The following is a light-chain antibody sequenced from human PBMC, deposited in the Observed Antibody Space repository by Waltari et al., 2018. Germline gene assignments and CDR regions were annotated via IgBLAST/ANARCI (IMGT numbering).Light chain of an antibody. CDR1: NSDVGDFDF. CDR2: DVS. J-gene: IGLJ2*01. V-gene: IGLV2-14*03. CDR3: SSYTASRALEVL. Sequence: QSALTQPASVSGSPGQSITISCTGTNSDVGDFDFVSWYQQHPGEAPKLLIYDVSNLPSGVSHRFSGSKSGNTASLTISGLQAEDEADYYCSSYTASRALEVLFGGGTKLTVL.